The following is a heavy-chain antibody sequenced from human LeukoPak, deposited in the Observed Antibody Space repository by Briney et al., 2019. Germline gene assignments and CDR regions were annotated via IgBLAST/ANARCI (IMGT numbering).Heavy chain of an antibody. CDR2: IYYSGST. J-gene: IGHJ6*03. CDR3: ARGIYYSSSWDWSYYYYYYMDV. D-gene: IGHD6-13*01. Sequence: PLETLSLTCTVSGGSISSHYWSWIRQPPGKGLEWIGYIYYSGSTNYNPSLKSRVTISVDTSKNQFSLKLSSVTAADTAVYYCARGIYYSSSWDWSYYYYYYMDVWGKGTTVTVSS. V-gene: IGHV4-59*11. CDR1: GGSISSHY.